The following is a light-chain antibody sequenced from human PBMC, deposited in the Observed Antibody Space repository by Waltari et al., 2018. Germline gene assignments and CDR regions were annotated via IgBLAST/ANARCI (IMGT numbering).Light chain of an antibody. CDR2: GAS. CDR3: QQYGSSPRT. Sequence: IVFTQSPGTLSLSPGERATLSCRASQSVSSIYLAWYQQKPGQAPRLLIYGASSRATGIPDRFSGSGSGTDFTLTISRLEPEDFAVYYCQQYGSSPRTFGQGTKLEIK. V-gene: IGKV3-20*01. J-gene: IGKJ2*01. CDR1: QSVSSIY.